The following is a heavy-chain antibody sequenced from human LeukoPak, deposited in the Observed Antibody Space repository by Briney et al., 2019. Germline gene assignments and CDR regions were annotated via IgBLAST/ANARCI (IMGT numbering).Heavy chain of an antibody. V-gene: IGHV3-7*01. J-gene: IGHJ3*01. Sequence: GGSLRLSCAASGFTFSSYWMSWVRQAPGKGLEWVANIKQDGKEKYYVDSVKGRFTISRDNAKNSLFLQMNSLRADDTAVYYCARGWGDCSSVSCYTGGDVFDVWGQGTLVTVSS. CDR1: GFTFSSYW. D-gene: IGHD2-2*02. CDR2: IKQDGKEK. CDR3: ARGWGDCSSVSCYTGGDVFDV.